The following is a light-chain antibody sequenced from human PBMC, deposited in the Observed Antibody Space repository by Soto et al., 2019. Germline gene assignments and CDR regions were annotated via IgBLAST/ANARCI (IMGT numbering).Light chain of an antibody. CDR1: ETISSSF. CDR3: QHYGRSPT. V-gene: IGKV3-20*01. J-gene: IGKJ1*01. CDR2: GSS. Sequence: IVLTQSPGTLSLSPGKRVSLSCRASETISSSFLAWYQQRPGQPPGLLIYGSSSRARDIPDRFSGSGSGTDFARTISSLETEDFALYYWQHYGRSPTFGQGTIVESK.